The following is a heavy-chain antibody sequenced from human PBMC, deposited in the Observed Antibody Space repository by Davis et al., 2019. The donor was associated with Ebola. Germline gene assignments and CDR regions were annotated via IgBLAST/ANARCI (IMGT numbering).Heavy chain of an antibody. V-gene: IGHV1-46*01. D-gene: IGHD3-22*01. Sequence: ASVKVSCKASGHTFSNYYMNWVRQAPGQGLEWMGIINPSGGSTNYAQKFQGRVTITRDTSASTAYMELSSLRSEDTAVYYCARAIVVIGGNYFDYWGQGTLVTVSS. CDR2: INPSGGST. J-gene: IGHJ4*02. CDR3: ARAIVVIGGNYFDY. CDR1: GHTFSNYY.